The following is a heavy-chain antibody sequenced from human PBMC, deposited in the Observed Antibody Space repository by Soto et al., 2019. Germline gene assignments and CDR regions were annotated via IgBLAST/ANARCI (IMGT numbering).Heavy chain of an antibody. CDR1: GFTFSSHG. CDR3: AKDGRGADYYYYYMDV. Sequence: GGSLRLSCAVSGFTFSSHGMHWVRQAPGKGLEWVAVISYDGDYKFYADSVKGRFTISRDNSKNTLFLQMNSLRAEDTAVYYCAKDGRGADYYYYYMDVWGKGTTVTVSS. V-gene: IGHV3-30*18. J-gene: IGHJ6*03. CDR2: ISYDGDYK. D-gene: IGHD1-26*01.